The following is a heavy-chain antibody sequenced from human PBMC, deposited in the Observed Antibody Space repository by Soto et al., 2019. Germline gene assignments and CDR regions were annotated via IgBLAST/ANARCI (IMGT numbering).Heavy chain of an antibody. CDR3: ARGTIAARPLGAFDI. Sequence: VGSLRLSCAASGFTFSSYWMSWVRQAPGKGLEWVANIKQDGSEKYYVDSVKGRFTISRDNAKNSLYLQMNSLRAEDTAVYYCARGTIAARPLGAFDIWGQGTMVTVSS. V-gene: IGHV3-7*01. D-gene: IGHD6-6*01. J-gene: IGHJ3*02. CDR1: GFTFSSYW. CDR2: IKQDGSEK.